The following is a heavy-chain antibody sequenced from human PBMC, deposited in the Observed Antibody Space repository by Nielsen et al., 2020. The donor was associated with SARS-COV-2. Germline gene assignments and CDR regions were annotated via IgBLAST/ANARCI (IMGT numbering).Heavy chain of an antibody. J-gene: IGHJ4*02. CDR2: IYHSGSA. CDR3: AREEHSSSSV. CDR1: GYSISSGYY. Sequence: SETLSLTCSVSGYSISSGYYWGWIRQPPRKGLEWIGSIYHSGSAFYNPSLKSRVTISVDTSKNQFSLRLSSVTAADTAVYYCAREEHSSSSVWGQGTLVTVSS. V-gene: IGHV4-38-2*02. D-gene: IGHD6-6*01.